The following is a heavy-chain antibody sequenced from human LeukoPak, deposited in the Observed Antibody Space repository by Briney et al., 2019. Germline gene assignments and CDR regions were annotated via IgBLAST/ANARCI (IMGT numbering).Heavy chain of an antibody. Sequence: PGGSLRLSCAASGFTFSDYYMTWFRQAPGKGLEWLSYITNSGSTGYYADSVKGRFTISRDNAKNSLYLQMNSLRAEDTAVYYCARDRSTVTTWVDYWGQGTLVTVSS. CDR3: ARDRSTVTTWVDY. V-gene: IGHV3-11*04. CDR1: GFTFSDYY. J-gene: IGHJ4*02. D-gene: IGHD4-17*01. CDR2: ITNSGSTG.